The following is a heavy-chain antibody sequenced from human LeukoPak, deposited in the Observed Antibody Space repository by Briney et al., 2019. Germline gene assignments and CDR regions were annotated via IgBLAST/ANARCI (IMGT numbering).Heavy chain of an antibody. CDR1: GFSFSTYR. V-gene: IGHV3-7*01. CDR3: ARDSTYYYASGSSGPHYFDY. Sequence: GGSLRLSCAASGFSFSTYRMSWVRQAPGKGLEWVADMKEDGSEIYYVDSVKGRFTISRDNSRNTLYLQLNSLGPEDAAVYYCARDSTYYYASGSSGPHYFDYWGQGALVTVSS. D-gene: IGHD3-10*01. CDR2: MKEDGSEI. J-gene: IGHJ4*02.